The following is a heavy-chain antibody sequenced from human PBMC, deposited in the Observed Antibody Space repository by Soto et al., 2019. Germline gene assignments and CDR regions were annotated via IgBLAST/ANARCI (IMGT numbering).Heavy chain of an antibody. CDR2: INPSGGST. V-gene: IGHV1-46*03. Sequence: QVQLVQSGAEVKKPGASVKVSCKASGYTFTSYYMHWVRQAPGQGLEWLGIINPSGGSTSYVQKFQGRVTMHRDTSTSTVYMELSSLRSEDTAVYYCARNPSGYCSSTSCDYYFDYWGQGTLVTVSS. CDR3: ARNPSGYCSSTSCDYYFDY. J-gene: IGHJ4*02. D-gene: IGHD2-2*01. CDR1: GYTFTSYY.